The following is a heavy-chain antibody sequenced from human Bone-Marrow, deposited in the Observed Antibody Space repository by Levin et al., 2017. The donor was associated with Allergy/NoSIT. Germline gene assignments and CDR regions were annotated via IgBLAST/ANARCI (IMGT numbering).Heavy chain of an antibody. CDR1: GFTFSSYS. CDR3: ARDRGYYYGSGSQPRWFDP. CDR2: ITSSSTI. V-gene: IGHV3-48*04. J-gene: IGHJ5*02. Sequence: GGSLRLSCAASGFTFSSYSMNWVRQAPGKGLEWVSYITSSSTIYYADSVKGRFTISRDNAKNSLYLQMNSLRAEDTAVYYCARDRGYYYGSGSQPRWFDPWGQGTLVTVSS. D-gene: IGHD3-10*01.